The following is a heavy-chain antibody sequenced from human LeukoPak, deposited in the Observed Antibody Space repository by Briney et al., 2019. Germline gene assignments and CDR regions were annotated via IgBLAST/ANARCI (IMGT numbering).Heavy chain of an antibody. CDR1: GFTFTSNY. V-gene: IGHV3-66*01. D-gene: IGHD3-22*01. CDR3: ARGHYYDRNDY. J-gene: IGHJ4*02. Sequence: GGSLRLSCAASGFTFTSNYMNWVRQAPGKGLEWVSIIYSVGSTYYADSVKGRFTISRDNSKNTVFLQMNSLRVEDTAVYYCARGHYYDRNDYWGQGTLVTVSS. CDR2: IYSVGST.